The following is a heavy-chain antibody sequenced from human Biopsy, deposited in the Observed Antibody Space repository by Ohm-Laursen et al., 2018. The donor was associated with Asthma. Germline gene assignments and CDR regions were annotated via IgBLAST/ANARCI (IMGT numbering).Heavy chain of an antibody. CDR1: GLSSSGYY. CDR2: SDHRGNT. CDR3: ARGPEWSGLDI. J-gene: IGHJ6*02. D-gene: IGHD3-3*01. Sequence: SETLSLTCSMYGLSSSGYYWTWIRQPPGKGLEWIGESDHRGNTNINPTLKSRVTISKDKSANEFSLKRRSGTAADTAIYYCARGPEWSGLDIWGQGTTVTVSS. V-gene: IGHV4-34*01.